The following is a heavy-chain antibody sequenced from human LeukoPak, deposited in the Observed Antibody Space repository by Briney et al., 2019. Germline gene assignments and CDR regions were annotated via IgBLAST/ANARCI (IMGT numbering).Heavy chain of an antibody. Sequence: HPGGSLRLSCAASGFTFSHHWMHWVRQAPGKGLVWVSHISSDESSTTYADSVKGRFTISRDNRKNTLYLQMNSLRVEDTAMYYCTRNPDGRNWFDPWGQGTLVTVSS. CDR2: ISSDESST. D-gene: IGHD1-14*01. J-gene: IGHJ5*02. V-gene: IGHV3-74*01. CDR3: TRNPDGRNWFDP. CDR1: GFTFSHHW.